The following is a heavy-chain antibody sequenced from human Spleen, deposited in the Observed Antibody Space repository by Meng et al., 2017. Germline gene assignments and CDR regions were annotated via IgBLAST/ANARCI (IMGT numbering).Heavy chain of an antibody. CDR1: GVSISSDYN. CDR2: IYYSGST. J-gene: IGHJ4*02. CDR3: ARVSKRSSSWYFDY. D-gene: IGHD6-13*01. V-gene: IGHV4-30-4*01. Sequence: QVQLQESGPGLVEPSQTLSLTCTVSGVSISSDYNWSWIRQSPGKGLEWIGYIYYSGSTDYNPSLKSRVTISVDTSKNQFSLKLSSVTAADTAVYYCARVSKRSSSWYFDYWGQGTLVTVSS.